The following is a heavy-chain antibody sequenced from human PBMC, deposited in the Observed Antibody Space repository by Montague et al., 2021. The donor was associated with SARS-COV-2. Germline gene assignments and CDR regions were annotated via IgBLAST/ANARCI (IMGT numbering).Heavy chain of an antibody. CDR1: GDSISSDY. CDR2: IYYSGST. CDR3: AREPRVGQLLSIYYYGMDV. Sequence: SETLSLTCTVSGDSISSDYWSWIRQSPGKGLEWIGYIYYSGSTYYNPSLKSRVTISVDTSKNQFSLKLSSVTAADTAVYYCAREPRVGQLLSIYYYGMDVWGQGTTVTVSS. D-gene: IGHD2-2*01. V-gene: IGHV4-59*06. J-gene: IGHJ6*02.